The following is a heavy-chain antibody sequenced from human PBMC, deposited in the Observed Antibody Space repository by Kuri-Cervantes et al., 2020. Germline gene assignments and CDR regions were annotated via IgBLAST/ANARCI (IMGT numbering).Heavy chain of an antibody. Sequence: GESLKISCAASGFTFSSYSMNWVRQAPGKGLEWVSSISSSSSYIYYADSVKGRFTISRDNSKNTLYLQMNSLRAEDTAVYYCARSRRGYSSPEGYYYYGTDVWGQGTTVTVSS. J-gene: IGHJ6*02. CDR2: ISSSSSYI. D-gene: IGHD6-13*01. CDR3: ARSRRGYSSPEGYYYYGTDV. CDR1: GFTFSSYS. V-gene: IGHV3-21*04.